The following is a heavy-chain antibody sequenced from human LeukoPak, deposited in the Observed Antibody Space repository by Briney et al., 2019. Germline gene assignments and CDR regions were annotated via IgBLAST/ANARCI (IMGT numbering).Heavy chain of an antibody. Sequence: SETLSLTCTVSGGSISSYYWSWIRQPPGKGLEWIGYIYHSGSTYYNPSLKSRVTISVDRSKNQFSLKLSSVTAAGTAVYYCARATSIPGYGMDVWGQGTTVTVSS. J-gene: IGHJ6*02. CDR3: ARATSIPGYGMDV. D-gene: IGHD1-1*01. CDR2: IYHSGST. V-gene: IGHV4-59*12. CDR1: GGSISSYY.